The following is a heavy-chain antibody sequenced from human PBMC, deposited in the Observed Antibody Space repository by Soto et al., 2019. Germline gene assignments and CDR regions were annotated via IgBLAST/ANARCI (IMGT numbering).Heavy chain of an antibody. D-gene: IGHD3-22*01. V-gene: IGHV1-2*02. J-gene: IGHJ4*02. Sequence: ASVKVSCKASGYTFTGYYMHWVRQAPGQGLEWMGWINPNSGGTNYAQKLQGRVTMTTDTSTSTAYMELRSLRSDDTAVYYCAREYYDSSGYGYYFDYWGQGTLVTVSS. CDR3: AREYYDSSGYGYYFDY. CDR2: INPNSGGT. CDR1: GYTFTGYY.